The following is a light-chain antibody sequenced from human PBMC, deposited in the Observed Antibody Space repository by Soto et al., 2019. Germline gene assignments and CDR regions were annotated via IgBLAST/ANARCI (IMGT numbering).Light chain of an antibody. CDR2: GAS. Sequence: EIVMTQSPATLSVSPGERATLSCRASQTIRASLAWYQQKPGQPPRVLIYGASTRATGIPARFSGSGSGTEFTLTISSLQSEDSAVYYCQQYHNWLTFGGGTNVEIK. V-gene: IGKV3-15*01. J-gene: IGKJ4*01. CDR3: QQYHNWLT. CDR1: QTIRAS.